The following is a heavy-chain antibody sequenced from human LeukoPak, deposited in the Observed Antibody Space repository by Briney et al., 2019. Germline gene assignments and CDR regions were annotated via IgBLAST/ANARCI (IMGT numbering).Heavy chain of an antibody. D-gene: IGHD6-25*01. CDR2: ISTTGGTT. CDR3: AKTAQFDY. J-gene: IGHJ4*02. CDR1: GFSFSNFA. Sequence: PGGSLRLSCAASGFSFSNFAMTWVRQAPGKGLEWVSAISTTGGTTWYADSVKGRFTVSRDNSKNTVYLQMNSLTAEDTAVYYCAKTAQFDYWGQGTLVTVSS. V-gene: IGHV3-23*01.